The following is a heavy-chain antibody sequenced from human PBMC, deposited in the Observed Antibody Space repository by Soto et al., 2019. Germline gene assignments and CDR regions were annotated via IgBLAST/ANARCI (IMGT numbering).Heavy chain of an antibody. D-gene: IGHD3-10*01. J-gene: IGHJ4*02. CDR3: ARLYYYGSGSYYNPLYYFDY. V-gene: IGHV3-23*01. Sequence: PGGSLRLSCAASGFTFSSYAMSWVRQAPGKGLEWVSAISGSGGSTYYADSVKGRFTISRDNSKNTLYLQMNSLRAEDTAVYYCARLYYYGSGSYYNPLYYFDYWGQGTLVTVSS. CDR2: ISGSGGST. CDR1: GFTFSSYA.